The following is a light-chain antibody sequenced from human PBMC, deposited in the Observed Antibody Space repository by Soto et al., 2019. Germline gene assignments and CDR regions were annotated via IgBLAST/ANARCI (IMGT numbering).Light chain of an antibody. Sequence: QSVLTQPPSASGSPGQSVTISCTGTSSDVGGYNYVSWYQQHPGKAPKLMIYEVSKRPSGVPDRFSGSKSGNTASLTVSGLQAEDEADYYCSSYAGSNNSHVVFVGGTKVTVL. V-gene: IGLV2-8*01. CDR2: EVS. CDR1: SSDVGGYNY. J-gene: IGLJ2*01. CDR3: SSYAGSNNSHVV.